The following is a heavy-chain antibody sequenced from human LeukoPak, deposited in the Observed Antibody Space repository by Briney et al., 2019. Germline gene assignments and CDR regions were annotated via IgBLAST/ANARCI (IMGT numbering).Heavy chain of an antibody. J-gene: IGHJ4*02. CDR1: GGSFSGYY. D-gene: IGHD1-26*01. CDR3: ARGYSGSLVY. CDR2: INHSGST. Sequence: PSETLSLTCAVYGGSFSGYYWSWIRQPPGKGLEWIGEINHSGSTNYNPSLKSRVTISVDTSKNQFSLKLSSVTAADTAVYYCARGYSGSLVYWGQGTLVTVSS. V-gene: IGHV4-34*01.